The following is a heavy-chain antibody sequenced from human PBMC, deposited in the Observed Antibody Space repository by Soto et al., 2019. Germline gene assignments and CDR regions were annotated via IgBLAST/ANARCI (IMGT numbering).Heavy chain of an antibody. V-gene: IGHV3-64D*08. D-gene: IGHD1-26*01. J-gene: IGHJ6*02. Sequence: GGSLRLSCSASGFTFSSYAMHWVRQAPGKGLEYVSAISSNGGSTYYADSVKGRFTISRDNSKNTRYLQMSSLRAEDTAVYYCVKEGSGTTLNRNGYYYGMDVWGQGTTVTVSS. CDR2: ISSNGGST. CDR3: VKEGSGTTLNRNGYYYGMDV. CDR1: GFTFSSYA.